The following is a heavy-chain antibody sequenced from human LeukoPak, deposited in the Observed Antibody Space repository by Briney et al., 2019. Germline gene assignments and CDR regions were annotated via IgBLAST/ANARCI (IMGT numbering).Heavy chain of an antibody. J-gene: IGHJ4*02. V-gene: IGHV3-21*01. Sequence: GGSLRLSXAASGFPFRAYSMNWVRQAPGKGLEWVSSISGSSSYMFYADSVKGRFTISRDNAKNSLYLQMNSLRAEDTAVYYCAKAYYDSSGYSYYFDYWGQGTLVTVSS. D-gene: IGHD3-22*01. CDR2: ISGSSSYM. CDR1: GFPFRAYS. CDR3: AKAYYDSSGYSYYFDY.